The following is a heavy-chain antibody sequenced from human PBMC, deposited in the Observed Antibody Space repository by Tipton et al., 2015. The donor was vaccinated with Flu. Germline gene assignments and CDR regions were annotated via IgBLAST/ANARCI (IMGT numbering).Heavy chain of an antibody. CDR1: GGSINNYY. CDR2: ISDSGDA. J-gene: IGHJ4*02. D-gene: IGHD2-15*01. CDR3: TRQVEAATRSSG. Sequence: TLSLTCNVSGGSINNYYWTWIRRPPGEGLEWIGYISDSGDANYNPSLSSRVTISVDTSRKHISLQLRSVTAADTAVYYCTRQVEAATRSSGWGQGTLVTVSS. V-gene: IGHV4-59*08.